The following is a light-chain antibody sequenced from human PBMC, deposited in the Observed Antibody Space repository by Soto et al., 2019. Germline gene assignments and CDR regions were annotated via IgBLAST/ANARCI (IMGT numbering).Light chain of an antibody. CDR1: QGVTTN. Sequence: EIVMTQSPGTLSVSPGERATLSCRAGQGVTTNFAWYQQKSGQSPRLLIYDVSIRATGVPARFSGTGSETDFTLTISGLQSEDSAVYFCQQYNNWPFSFGQGTRRRL. J-gene: IGKJ5*01. V-gene: IGKV3-15*01. CDR3: QQYNNWPFS. CDR2: DVS.